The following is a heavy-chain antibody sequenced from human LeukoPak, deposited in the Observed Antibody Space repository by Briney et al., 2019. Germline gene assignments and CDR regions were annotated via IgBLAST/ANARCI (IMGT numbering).Heavy chain of an antibody. CDR3: ARDFGVIRRS. J-gene: IGHJ5*02. CDR2: MSYEETYK. V-gene: IGHV3-30-3*01. Sequence: GGSLRLSCAASGFTVRDYAMHWVRQAPGKGLEWVAVMSYEETYKNYAEAVKGRFTISRDDSKNTLFLQMSSLRPEDTAVYYCARDFGVIRRSWGQGTLVSVSS. D-gene: IGHD3-3*01. CDR1: GFTVRDYA.